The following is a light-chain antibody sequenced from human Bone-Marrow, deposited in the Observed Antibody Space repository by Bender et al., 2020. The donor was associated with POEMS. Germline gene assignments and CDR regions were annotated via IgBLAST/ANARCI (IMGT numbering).Light chain of an antibody. CDR1: KIGSSKS. V-gene: IGLV3-21*02. CDR2: DDS. CDR3: QVWDSYGDRWV. J-gene: IGLJ3*02. Sequence: SYVLTQPPTVPVAPGQTAKITCGGNKIGSSKSVHWYQRKPGQAPVLVVYDDSGRPSGIPERFSGSNAGDTATLTIRRVEVGDEADYYCQVWDSYGDRWVFGGGTKLTVL.